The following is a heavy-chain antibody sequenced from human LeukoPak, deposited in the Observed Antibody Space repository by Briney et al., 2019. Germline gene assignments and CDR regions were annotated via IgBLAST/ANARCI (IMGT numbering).Heavy chain of an antibody. CDR1: GGSISSSRHY. J-gene: IGHJ6*03. D-gene: IGHD6-6*01. Sequence: PSETLSLTCTVSGGSISSSRHYWGWIRQPPEKGLEWIGTIYYSGSTYYNPSLKSRVTISVDTSKKQFSLRLSSVTAADTAVYYCASGSSSSHYYYYYMDVWGKGTTVTVSS. CDR2: IYYSGST. V-gene: IGHV4-39*07. CDR3: ASGSSSSHYYYYYMDV.